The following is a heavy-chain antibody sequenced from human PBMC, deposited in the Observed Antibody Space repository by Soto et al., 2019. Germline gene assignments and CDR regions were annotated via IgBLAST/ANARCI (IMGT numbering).Heavy chain of an antibody. CDR2: IYSDVRT. CDR3: ARDSGDGMDV. Sequence: EVQLVESGGGLIQPGGSLRLSCAASGFSVSRNYMSWVRQAPGEGLEWVSVIYSDVRTYYAASVKGLFTISRDESKNTRYPQINSLRPEDTAVYYCARDSGDGMDVWGQGSTVIVSS. CDR1: GFSVSRNY. J-gene: IGHJ6*02. V-gene: IGHV3-53*01.